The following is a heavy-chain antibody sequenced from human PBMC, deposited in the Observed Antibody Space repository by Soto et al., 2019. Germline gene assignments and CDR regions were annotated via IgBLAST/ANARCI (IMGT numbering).Heavy chain of an antibody. CDR3: ASTADSYYYYMDV. J-gene: IGHJ6*03. CDR2: ISSSSSYI. V-gene: IGHV3-21*01. Sequence: EVQLVESGGGLVKPGGSLRLSCAASGFTFSSYSMNWVRQAPGKGLEWVSSISSSSSYIYYADSVKGRFTISRDNAKNSLYLQMNSLRAEDTAVYYCASTADSYYYYMDVWGKGTTVTVSS. D-gene: IGHD5-18*01. CDR1: GFTFSSYS.